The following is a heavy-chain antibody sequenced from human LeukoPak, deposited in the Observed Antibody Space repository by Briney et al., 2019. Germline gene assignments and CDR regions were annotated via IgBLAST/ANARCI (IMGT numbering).Heavy chain of an antibody. CDR3: ARDHDFWSGSFGGHA. V-gene: IGHV3-48*01. D-gene: IGHD3-3*01. Sequence: GGAPGISSVAPGVTFRIYNIKLGRPGPGEGGGGGFYISSSSSTIYYADSVKGRFTISRDNAKNSLYLQMNSLRAEDTAVYYCARDHDFWSGSFGGHAWGQGTLVTVSS. CDR1: GVTFRIYN. CDR2: ISSSSSTI. J-gene: IGHJ4*02.